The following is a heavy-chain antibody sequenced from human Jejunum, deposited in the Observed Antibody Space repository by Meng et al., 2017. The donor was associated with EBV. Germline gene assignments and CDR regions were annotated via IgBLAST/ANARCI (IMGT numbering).Heavy chain of an antibody. J-gene: IGHJ4*02. V-gene: IGHV2-5*02. CDR3: AHKGSGSYPLDY. CDR2: IYWDDSR. CDR1: VFSSTINGLG. D-gene: IGHD1-26*01. Sequence: ITVNELGPHPFKPHTTSHLTGAFSVFSSTINGLGVGSIRQPPGKALHLLAVIYWDDSRLYSPSLNSRLTITKYTSKSQVVLTMTDMDPVDTATYYCAHKGSGSYPLDYWGQGTLVTVSS.